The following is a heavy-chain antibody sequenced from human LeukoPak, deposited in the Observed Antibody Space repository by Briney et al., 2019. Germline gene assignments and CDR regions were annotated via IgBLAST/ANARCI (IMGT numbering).Heavy chain of an antibody. CDR1: GLTFDDYA. J-gene: IGHJ3*02. V-gene: IGHV3-9*03. CDR2: ISWNSGSI. CDR3: GKDIGTWGAFDI. D-gene: IGHD1/OR15-1a*01. Sequence: GGSLTLSCAPSGLTFDDYAMQWVRQAPGKGLEWVSGISWNSGSIVYADSVKGRFTISRANAKNSLYLQMNSLRAEDMALYYCGKDIGTWGAFDIWGRGKMVTVSS.